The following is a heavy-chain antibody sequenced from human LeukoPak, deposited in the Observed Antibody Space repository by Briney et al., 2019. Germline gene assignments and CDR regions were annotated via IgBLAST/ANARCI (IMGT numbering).Heavy chain of an antibody. CDR3: ASPTEYSSSWYCFDY. D-gene: IGHD6-6*01. V-gene: IGHV1-69*13. CDR2: IIPIFGTA. CDR1: GGTFSSHV. Sequence: SVKVSCKASGGTFSSHVISWVRQAPAQGLEWMGGIIPIFGTASYAQKFQGKVTITADESTSTAYMELSSLRSEDTAVYYCASPTEYSSSWYCFDYWGQGTLVTVSS. J-gene: IGHJ4*02.